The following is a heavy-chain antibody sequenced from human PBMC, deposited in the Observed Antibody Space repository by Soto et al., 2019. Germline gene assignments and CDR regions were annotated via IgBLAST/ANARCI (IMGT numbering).Heavy chain of an antibody. J-gene: IGHJ4*02. CDR2: IYYTGST. V-gene: IGHV4-59*01. Sequence: SETLSLTCTVSGGSISSYYWNWIRQSPEKGLEWIGYIYYTGSTHYTPSLESRVTMSVDTSKHEFSLKVRSVTAADTAVYYCARGYCSGGRCYSTHFDYWGQGTLVTVSS. D-gene: IGHD2-15*01. CDR1: GGSISSYY. CDR3: ARGYCSGGRCYSTHFDY.